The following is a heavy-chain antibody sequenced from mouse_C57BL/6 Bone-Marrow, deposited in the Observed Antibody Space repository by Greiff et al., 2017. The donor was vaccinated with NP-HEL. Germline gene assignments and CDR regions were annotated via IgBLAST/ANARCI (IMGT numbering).Heavy chain of an antibody. CDR3: ASAYYYGSSPYWYFDV. D-gene: IGHD1-1*01. CDR1: GYTFTSYW. J-gene: IGHJ1*03. V-gene: IGHV1-69*01. Sequence: QVQLQQPGAELVLPGASVKLSCKASGYTFTSYWMPWVKQRPGQGLEWIGVIDPSDSYTNYNQQFKGHSTLTVDKSSSTADMQLSSLTSEDSAVYYCASAYYYGSSPYWYFDVWGTGTTVTVAS. CDR2: IDPSDSYT.